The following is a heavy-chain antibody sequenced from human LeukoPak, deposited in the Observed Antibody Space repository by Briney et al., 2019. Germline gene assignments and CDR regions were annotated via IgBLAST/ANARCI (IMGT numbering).Heavy chain of an antibody. V-gene: IGHV4-61*02. CDR2: IYTSGST. Sequence: PSQTLSLTCTVSGGSISSGSYYWSWIRQPAGKGLEWIGRIYTSGSTNYNPSLKSRVTISVDTSKNQFSLKLSSVTAADTAVYYCARDGCSGGSCEASGYYYYMDVWGKGTTVTISS. CDR3: ARDGCSGGSCEASGYYYYMDV. J-gene: IGHJ6*03. D-gene: IGHD2-15*01. CDR1: GGSISSGSYY.